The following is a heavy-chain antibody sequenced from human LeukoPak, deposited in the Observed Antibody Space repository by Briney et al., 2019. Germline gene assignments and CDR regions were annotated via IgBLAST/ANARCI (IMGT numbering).Heavy chain of an antibody. J-gene: IGHJ4*02. V-gene: IGHV4-34*01. D-gene: IGHD6-13*01. CDR3: ARGLGYSSSWRRNYFDY. CDR2: INHSGST. CDR1: GGSFSGYY. Sequence: SETLSLTCAVYGGSFSGYYWSWIRQPPGKGLEWIGEINHSGSTNYNPSLKSRVTISVDTSKNQFSLKLSSVTAADTAVYYCARGLGYSSSWRRNYFDYWGQGTLVTVSS.